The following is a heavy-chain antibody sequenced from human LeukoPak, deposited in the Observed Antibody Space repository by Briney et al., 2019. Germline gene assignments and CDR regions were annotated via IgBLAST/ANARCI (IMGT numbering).Heavy chain of an antibody. CDR2: INQDGSAK. J-gene: IGHJ4*02. D-gene: IGHD6-19*01. CDR3: AKDTGQWPIRTFDY. CDR1: GFLFSNSW. V-gene: IGHV3-7*05. Sequence: PGGSLRLSCADSGFLFSNSWMAWVRQAPGRGLEWLANINQDGSAKTCVDSVKGRFTISRDNAKNSLYLQMNSLRAEDTAVYYCAKDTGQWPIRTFDYWGQGTLVTVSS.